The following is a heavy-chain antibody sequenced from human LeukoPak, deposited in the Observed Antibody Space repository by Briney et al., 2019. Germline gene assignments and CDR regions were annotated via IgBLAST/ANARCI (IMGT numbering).Heavy chain of an antibody. CDR3: AKDHRDSGNYYYYYGLDV. CDR2: LSGNAGRP. CDR1: GFTFISYA. D-gene: IGHD1-26*01. Sequence: PGGSLRLPCAASGFTFISYAMSWVRQAPGKGLEWVSSLSGNAGRPYYADSVKGRFTISRDNSKNTLCLQMNSLRAEDTAVYYCAKDHRDSGNYYYYYGLDVWGQGTMVTVSS. J-gene: IGHJ6*02. V-gene: IGHV3-23*01.